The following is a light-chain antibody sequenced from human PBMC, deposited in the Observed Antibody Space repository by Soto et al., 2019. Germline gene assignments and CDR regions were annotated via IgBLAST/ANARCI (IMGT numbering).Light chain of an antibody. CDR3: AAWDDRVSGRL. V-gene: IGLV1-47*01. CDR2: RNN. Sequence: QSVLTQPPSASGTPGQSVTISCSGSSSNIGNNYVYWYQQFPGKAPKLLFHRNNQRPSGVPDRFSGSKSGTSASLAISGLRPEDEADYFCAAWDDRVSGRLFGGGTKLTVL. CDR1: SSNIGNNY. J-gene: IGLJ2*01.